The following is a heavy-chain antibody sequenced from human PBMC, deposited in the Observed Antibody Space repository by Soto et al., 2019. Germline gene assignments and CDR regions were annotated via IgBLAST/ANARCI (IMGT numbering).Heavy chain of an antibody. CDR1: GFSLSTRDVG. V-gene: IGHV2-5*02. CDR3: EHCRGGVARF. J-gene: IGHJ4*02. D-gene: IGHD2-15*01. CDR2: VYWDDSK. Sequence: QITLNESGPTLVKPTQTLTLTCTFSGFSLSTRDVGVGWIRQPPGEALEWLGVVYWDDSKTYSPSLESRHTLTKDTSKNQVVLRMTKMDPVDTATYYCEHCRGGVARFWGQGTLVTVSS.